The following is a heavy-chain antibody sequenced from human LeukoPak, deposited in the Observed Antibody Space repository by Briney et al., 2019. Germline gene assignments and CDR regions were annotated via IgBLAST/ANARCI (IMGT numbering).Heavy chain of an antibody. V-gene: IGHV4-59*08. Sequence: SETLSLTCTVSGDSINNYYWSWIRQPPGKALEWIGYIYYSGSTNYNPSLKSRVTISVDTSKNQLSLKVSSVTAADTAIYYCARHRFGDDDYAAIGDWFDPWGQGTLVTVSS. CDR1: GDSINNYY. CDR2: IYYSGST. CDR3: ARHRFGDDDYAAIGDWFDP. D-gene: IGHD4-17*01. J-gene: IGHJ5*02.